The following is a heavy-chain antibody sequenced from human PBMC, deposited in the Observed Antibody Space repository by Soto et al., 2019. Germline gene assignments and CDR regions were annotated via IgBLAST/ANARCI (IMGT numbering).Heavy chain of an antibody. D-gene: IGHD2-21*01. J-gene: IGHJ6*02. V-gene: IGHV3-13*01. Sequence: GGSLRLSCAASGFTFSNFDMRWVRQGTGKGLEWVSAIGSTGDTYYAGSVRGRCTISRENAKNSFYLQMSNLRAGDTGVYYCARSIYYGLDVWGQGTTVTVSS. CDR2: IGSTGDT. CDR3: ARSIYYGLDV. CDR1: GFTFSNFD.